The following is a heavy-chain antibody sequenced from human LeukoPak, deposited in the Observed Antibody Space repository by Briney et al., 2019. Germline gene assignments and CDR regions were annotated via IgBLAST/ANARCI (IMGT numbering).Heavy chain of an antibody. CDR2: IYSGGST. CDR1: GFTVSSNY. V-gene: IGHV3-66*01. D-gene: IGHD6-13*01. Sequence: PGGSLRLSCAASGFTVSSNYMSWVRQAPGKGLEWVSVIYSGGSTYYADSVKGRFTISRDNSKNTLYLQMNSLRAEGTAVYYCARAGVAAAYFDYWGQGTPVTVSS. J-gene: IGHJ4*02. CDR3: ARAGVAAAYFDY.